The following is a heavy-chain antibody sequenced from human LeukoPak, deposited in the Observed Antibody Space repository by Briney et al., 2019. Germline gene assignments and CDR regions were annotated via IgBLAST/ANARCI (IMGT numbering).Heavy chain of an antibody. CDR3: ATDHSSQWLVRGAFDI. CDR2: MNSYSGNT. D-gene: IGHD6-19*01. CDR1: GYTFTCYD. J-gene: IGHJ3*02. Sequence: GASVTVSCKASGYTFTCYDFNGVRQATGRGRAWMGWMNSYSGNTGYAQKFQGRVTMTRNTSISTAYMELSSLRSKDTAVYYCATDHSSQWLVRGAFDIWGQGTMVTVSS. V-gene: IGHV1-8*01.